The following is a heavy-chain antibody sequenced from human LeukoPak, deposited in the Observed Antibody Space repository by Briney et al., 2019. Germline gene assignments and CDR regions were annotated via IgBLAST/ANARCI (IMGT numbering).Heavy chain of an antibody. CDR2: FFPGDSDI. D-gene: IGHD4-23*01. Sequence: GESLKISCKGSGYSFTNCWIGGGRQMPGKGLEWMGIFFPGDSDIRYSPSFQGQVTISADNSISTAYLQWSSLQPSDTAMYSCATSSGGNSDDAFDIWGQGTMVTVSS. J-gene: IGHJ3*02. CDR1: GYSFTNCW. CDR3: ATSSGGNSDDAFDI. V-gene: IGHV5-51*01.